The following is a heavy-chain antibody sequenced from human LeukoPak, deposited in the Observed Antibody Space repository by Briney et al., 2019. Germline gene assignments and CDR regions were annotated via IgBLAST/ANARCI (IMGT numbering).Heavy chain of an antibody. D-gene: IGHD2/OR15-2a*01. CDR1: GYTFTGYY. CDR2: INPNSGGT. CDR3: ARSTTPNENEYFEH. V-gene: IGHV1-2*02. Sequence: ASVKVSCKASGYTFTGYYIHWVRQAPGQGLEWMGWINPNSGGTNYIQKFQGGVTMTRDTSISTAYMELSRLRSDDTAVYYCARSTTPNENEYFEHWGQGTLVTVSS. J-gene: IGHJ1*01.